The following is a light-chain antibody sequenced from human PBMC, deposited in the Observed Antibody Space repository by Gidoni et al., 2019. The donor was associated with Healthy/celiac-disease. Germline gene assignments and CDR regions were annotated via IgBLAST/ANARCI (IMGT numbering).Light chain of an antibody. CDR2: DAN. CDR3: QQRSNWGLT. CDR1: QSVSDY. Sequence: EIVLTQSPATLSLSPGERATLSCRASQSVSDYLAWYQQKTGQAPRLLIYDANNKATGIPGWFSGIWSGTDFTLTISSLEPEDFAVYYCQQRSNWGLTFGGGTKVEIK. V-gene: IGKV3-11*01. J-gene: IGKJ4*01.